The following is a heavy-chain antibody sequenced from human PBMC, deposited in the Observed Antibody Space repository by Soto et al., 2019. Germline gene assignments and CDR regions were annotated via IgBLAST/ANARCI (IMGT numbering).Heavy chain of an antibody. Sequence: GGSLRLSCSASGFTFSTYWMSWVRQAPGKGPEWMANIKQDGSEKFYVDSVKGRFTISRDNAKSSLYLQMNSLRAEDTALYFCVRGRGYYDTRGQGTLVTVSS. J-gene: IGHJ4*02. CDR3: VRGRGYYDT. V-gene: IGHV3-7*01. CDR2: IKQDGSEK. D-gene: IGHD3-22*01. CDR1: GFTFSTYW.